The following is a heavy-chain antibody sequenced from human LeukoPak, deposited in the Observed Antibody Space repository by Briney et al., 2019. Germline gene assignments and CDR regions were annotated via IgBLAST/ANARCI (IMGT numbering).Heavy chain of an antibody. J-gene: IGHJ6*02. D-gene: IGHD1-14*01. Sequence: GGSLRLSCAASGFTFSSYAMSWVRQAPGKGLEWVSAISGSGGSTYYADSVKGRFTISRDNSKNTLYLQMNSLRAEDTAIYYCAKATITGYYYYGMDVWGQGTTVTVSS. V-gene: IGHV3-23*01. CDR1: GFTFSSYA. CDR3: AKATITGYYYYGMDV. CDR2: ISGSGGST.